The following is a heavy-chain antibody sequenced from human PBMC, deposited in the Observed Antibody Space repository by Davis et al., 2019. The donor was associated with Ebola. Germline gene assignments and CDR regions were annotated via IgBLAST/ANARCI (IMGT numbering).Heavy chain of an antibody. CDR3: AREIPSGLVYLDY. CDR2: IGSRGSPK. V-gene: IGHV3-48*01. CDR1: GFPFNVYT. Sequence: GESLKISCVASGFPFNVYTMNWVRQAPGKGLEWISDIGSRGSPKYYADSVRDRFTISRDNAQNSVYLQMNSLRAEDTAVYYCAREIPSGLVYLDYWGQGTLVTVSS. J-gene: IGHJ4*02. D-gene: IGHD3/OR15-3a*01.